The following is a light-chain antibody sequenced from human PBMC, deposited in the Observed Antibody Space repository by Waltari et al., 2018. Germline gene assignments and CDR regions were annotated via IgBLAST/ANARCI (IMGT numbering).Light chain of an antibody. V-gene: IGKV3-20*01. CDR1: QSVSSSY. CDR2: GAS. J-gene: IGKJ2*01. Sequence: EIVLTLSPGTLSLSPGERATLSCRASQSVSSSYLAWYQQKPGQAPRLLIYGASSRATGIPDRFSGSGSGTDFTLTISRLEPEDFAVYYCQQYGSSHYTFGQGTKLEIK. CDR3: QQYGSSHYT.